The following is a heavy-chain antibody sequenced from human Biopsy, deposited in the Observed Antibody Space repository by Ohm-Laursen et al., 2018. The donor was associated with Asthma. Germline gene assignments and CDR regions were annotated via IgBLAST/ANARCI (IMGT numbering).Heavy chain of an antibody. J-gene: IGHJ4*02. CDR3: ASETGHSYGSGSEYYFDY. Sequence: ESSVKVSCKASGGTFNYAITWVRQAPGQGLEWMGGIIPIFGTTNYAQKFKGRVTITADESSSTAYMELSSLRSEDTAVYYCASETGHSYGSGSEYYFDYWGLGTLVTVSS. V-gene: IGHV1-69*01. CDR1: GGTFNYA. CDR2: IIPIFGTT. D-gene: IGHD3-10*01.